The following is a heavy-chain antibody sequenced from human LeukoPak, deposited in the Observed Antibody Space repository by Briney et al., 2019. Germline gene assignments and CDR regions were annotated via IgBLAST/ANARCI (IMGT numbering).Heavy chain of an antibody. D-gene: IGHD6-25*01. Sequence: PSETLSLTCTVSGDPISNYYWSWIRQSPGKELEWIGYMYNRGSTIYNPSLKSRVTISTDTSTNQFSLRLTSVTAADTAVYYCARAEKAATGTLDAWGQGTLITVS. J-gene: IGHJ5*02. CDR2: MYNRGST. CDR3: ARAEKAATGTLDA. CDR1: GDPISNYY. V-gene: IGHV4-59*01.